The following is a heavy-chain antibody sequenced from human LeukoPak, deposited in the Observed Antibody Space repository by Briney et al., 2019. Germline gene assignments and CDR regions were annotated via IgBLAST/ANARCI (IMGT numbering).Heavy chain of an antibody. V-gene: IGHV3-66*01. CDR2: IYSGGST. CDR3: ARSRPVDF. J-gene: IGHJ4*02. Sequence: GGSLRLSCAASEFSVGSNYMTWVRQAPGKGLEWVSLIYSGGSTYYADSVKGRFTISRDNSKNTLYLQMNSLRAEDTAVYYCARSRPVDFWGQGTLVTVSS. CDR1: EFSVGSNY.